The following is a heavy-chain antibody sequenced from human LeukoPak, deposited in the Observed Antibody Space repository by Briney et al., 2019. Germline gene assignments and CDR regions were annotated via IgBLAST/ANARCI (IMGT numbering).Heavy chain of an antibody. V-gene: IGHV3-9*01. J-gene: IGHJ4*02. D-gene: IGHD3-10*01. Sequence: GRSLRLSCAPSGFALDDYAIHWVRPGPGKGLDWVSVIRPVIGTIAYANSVKGRFTISRDNAKNSLNLQMTSLRAEDTDLYYCAKLYDSGNNYRRPFDYWGQGTLVTVSS. CDR2: IRPVIGTI. CDR3: AKLYDSGNNYRRPFDY. CDR1: GFALDDYA.